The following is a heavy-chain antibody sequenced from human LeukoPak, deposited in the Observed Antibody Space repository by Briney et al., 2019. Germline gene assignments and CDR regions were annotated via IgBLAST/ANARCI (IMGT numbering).Heavy chain of an antibody. D-gene: IGHD3-10*01. CDR3: ARVQHGSGSPLDY. CDR1: GLTVSSNY. Sequence: GGSLRLSCAASGLTVSSNYMSWVRQAPGKGLEWVSVLYSGGSTYYADSVKGRFTISRDNPKNTLYLQMNTLRAEDTAVYYCARVQHGSGSPLDYWGQGTLVTVSS. V-gene: IGHV3-66*01. CDR2: LYSGGST. J-gene: IGHJ4*02.